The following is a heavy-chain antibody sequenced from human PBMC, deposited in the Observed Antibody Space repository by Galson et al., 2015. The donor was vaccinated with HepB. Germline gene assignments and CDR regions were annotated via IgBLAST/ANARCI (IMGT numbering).Heavy chain of an antibody. CDR3: ARGWELPVGGSGVDY. J-gene: IGHJ4*02. CDR2: ISSSSSYI. CDR1: GFTFSSYS. Sequence: SLRLSCAASGFTFSSYSMNWVRQAPGKGLEWVSSISSSSSYIYYADSVKGRFTISRDNAKNSLYLQMNSLRAEDTAVYYCARGWELPVGGSGVDYWGQGTLVTVSS. V-gene: IGHV3-21*01. D-gene: IGHD1-26*01.